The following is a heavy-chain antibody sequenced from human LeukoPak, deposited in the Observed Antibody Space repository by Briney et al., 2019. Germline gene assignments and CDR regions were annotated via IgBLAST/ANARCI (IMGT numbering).Heavy chain of an antibody. V-gene: IGHV1-18*01. D-gene: IGHD6-19*01. J-gene: IGHJ6*03. CDR3: ARDRKQWLGYCYYYMDV. Sequence: ASVKVSCKASGYTFTSYVISGVRQAPAQGREWMGWISAYNGNTHYAQKLQGRVTMTTDTSTSTAYMELRSLRSDDAAVYYCARDRKQWLGYCYYYMDVWGKGTTVTVSS. CDR2: ISAYNGNT. CDR1: GYTFTSYV.